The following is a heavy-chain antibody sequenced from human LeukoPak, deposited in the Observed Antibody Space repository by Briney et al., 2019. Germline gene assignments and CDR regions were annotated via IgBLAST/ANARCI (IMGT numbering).Heavy chain of an antibody. CDR3: AKSGGYGLIDY. CDR1: GGSISRYY. CDR2: FYYSGST. J-gene: IGHJ4*02. D-gene: IGHD1-26*01. V-gene: IGHV4-59*08. Sequence: SETLSLTCTVSGGSISRYYWSWIRQPPGKGLEWIGNFYYSGSTNYNPSLKSRVTISVDTSKNQFSLRLNSVTAADTAMYYCAKSGGYGLIDYWGQGTRVTVSS.